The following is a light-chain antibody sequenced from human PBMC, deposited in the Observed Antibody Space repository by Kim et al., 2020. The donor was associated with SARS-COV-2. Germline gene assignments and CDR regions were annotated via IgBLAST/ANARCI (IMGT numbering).Light chain of an antibody. CDR3: ATWDSSLSAVI. J-gene: IGLJ2*01. Sequence: QSVLTQPPSVSAAPGQKVTIPCSGSSSNIGNNYVSWYQQLPRTAPKLLIYDNNQRPSGIPDRFSGSKSGTSATLGITGLQTGDEADYYCATWDSSLSAVIFGGGTKLTVL. V-gene: IGLV1-51*01. CDR1: SSNIGNNY. CDR2: DNN.